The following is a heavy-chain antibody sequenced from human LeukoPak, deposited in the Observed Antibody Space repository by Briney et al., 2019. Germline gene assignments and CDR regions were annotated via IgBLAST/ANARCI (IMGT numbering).Heavy chain of an antibody. V-gene: IGHV1-69*04. D-gene: IGHD3/OR15-3a*01. Sequence: GASVKVSCKASGDNFNNYAVNWVRQAPGQGLQWMGRIIPALDRANYAHNFQGRLTITADKSTKTAYMELSSLQSEDTGLYSCARRTDAVDDAFDIWGQGTMLIVSS. CDR1: GDNFNNYA. CDR2: IIPALDRA. CDR3: ARRTDAVDDAFDI. J-gene: IGHJ3*02.